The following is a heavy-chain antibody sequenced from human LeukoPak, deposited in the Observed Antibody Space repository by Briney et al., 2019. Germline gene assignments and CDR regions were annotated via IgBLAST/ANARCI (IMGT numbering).Heavy chain of an antibody. CDR3: ARDYSGTYCVDY. V-gene: IGHV3-30-3*01. CDR1: GFTFSSYA. J-gene: IGHJ4*02. Sequence: GGSLRLSCSASGFTFSSYAMHWVRQAPGKGLEWVALVSYDGNNKYFADSVKGRFTMSRDNSKNTLYLQMNSLRVEDTAVYYCARDYSGTYCVDYWGQGTLVTVSS. D-gene: IGHD3-10*01. CDR2: VSYDGNNK.